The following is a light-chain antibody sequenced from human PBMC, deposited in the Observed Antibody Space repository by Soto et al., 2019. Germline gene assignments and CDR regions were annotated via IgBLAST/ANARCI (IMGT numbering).Light chain of an antibody. Sequence: EIVLTQSPGTLSLSPGERATLSCRASQSVSSSYLAWYQQKPGQAPRLLIYGASSRATDISDRFSGSGSGTDFTLTISRLEPEDFAVYYCQQYGSSPWKFGQGTKVEIK. CDR2: GAS. CDR1: QSVSSSY. J-gene: IGKJ1*01. V-gene: IGKV3-20*01. CDR3: QQYGSSPWK.